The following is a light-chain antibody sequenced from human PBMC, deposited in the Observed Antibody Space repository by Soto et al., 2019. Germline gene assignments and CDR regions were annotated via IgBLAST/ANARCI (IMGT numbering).Light chain of an antibody. CDR3: QQYNSYSYT. CDR1: QSINNW. CDR2: KAS. V-gene: IGKV1-5*03. J-gene: IGKJ2*01. Sequence: DIQMTQSPSTLSASVGGRVTITCRASQSINNWLAWYQQKPGKAPKLLIYKASNLQSGVPSRFSGSGSGTEFTLTISSLQPDDFATYYCQQYNSYSYTFGQGTKLEIK.